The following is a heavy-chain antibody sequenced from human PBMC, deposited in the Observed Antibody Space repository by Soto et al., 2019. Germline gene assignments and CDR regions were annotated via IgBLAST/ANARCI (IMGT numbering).Heavy chain of an antibody. V-gene: IGHV1-18*01. D-gene: IGHD5-12*01. CDR1: GYIFTNYG. J-gene: IGHJ5*02. Sequence: ASVKVSCKTSGYIFTNYGFTWVRESPGQGLEGAGWISGHNDNTKYVQQVHGRDTLTTNTSNSTDQVELKNLISDYPAVDQGARCRGPSGYFWFDPWGQGTLVTVSS. CDR2: ISGHNDNT. CDR3: ARCRGPSGYFWFDP.